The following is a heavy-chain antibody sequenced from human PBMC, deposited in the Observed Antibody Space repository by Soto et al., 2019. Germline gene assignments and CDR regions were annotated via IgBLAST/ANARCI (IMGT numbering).Heavy chain of an antibody. V-gene: IGHV3-30*04. CDR2: ISYNGGNR. Sequence: QVQLVESGGGVVQPGRSLRLSCAASGFTFSNYAMHWVRQAPGKGLECVAVISYNGGNRFYRDYVKGRFTISRDNPKNTVHLQIDSLRYEDAAVYYCARGDREDTAVVIGVRPGEYGVDVWGQGTTVTVSS. J-gene: IGHJ6*02. CDR1: GFTFSNYA. D-gene: IGHD2-15*01. CDR3: ARGDREDTAVVIGVRPGEYGVDV.